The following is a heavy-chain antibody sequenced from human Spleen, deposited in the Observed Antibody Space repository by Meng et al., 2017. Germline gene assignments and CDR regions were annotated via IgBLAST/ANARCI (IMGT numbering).Heavy chain of an antibody. V-gene: IGHV4-39*07. D-gene: IGHD6-19*01. J-gene: IGHJ2*01. CDR1: GGSISNYGYY. CDR3: ARESHISGWDRWYFDP. CDR2: VSYSGTA. Sequence: SETLSLTCTVSGGSISNYGYYWAWIRQPPGKGLEWIGTVSYSGTAYSNPSLRSRVTISLGTSKDQFSLKLSSVTAADTAMYFCARESHISGWDRWYFDPWGRGTLVTVSS.